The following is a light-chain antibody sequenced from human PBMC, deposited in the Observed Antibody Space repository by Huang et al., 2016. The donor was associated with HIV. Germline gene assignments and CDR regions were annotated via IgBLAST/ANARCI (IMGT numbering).Light chain of an antibody. CDR2: GAS. V-gene: IGKV3-15*01. CDR1: QNIDTN. J-gene: IGKJ1*01. Sequence: EIVMTQSPATLSVSTGERAILLCRASQNIDTNVAWYQQKPGQAPRLLSFGASTRATGIAARFTGGGSETEFTLTINSVQSEDVSMYYCHQYNDWPPWTFGQGTRVEI. CDR3: HQYNDWPPWT.